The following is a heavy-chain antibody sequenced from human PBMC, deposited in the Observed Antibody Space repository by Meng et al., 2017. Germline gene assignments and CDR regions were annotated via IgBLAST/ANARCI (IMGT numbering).Heavy chain of an antibody. CDR2: ISSSGSTI. CDR1: GFTFSSYE. D-gene: IGHD2-2*01. Sequence: GGSLRLSCAASGFTFSSYEMNWVRQAPGKGLEWVSYISSSGSTIYYADSVKGRFTISRDNSKNTLYLQMNSLRAEDTAVYYCARDDCSSTSCYPGLVGYWGQGTLVTVSS. V-gene: IGHV3-48*03. CDR3: ARDDCSSTSCYPGLVGY. J-gene: IGHJ4*02.